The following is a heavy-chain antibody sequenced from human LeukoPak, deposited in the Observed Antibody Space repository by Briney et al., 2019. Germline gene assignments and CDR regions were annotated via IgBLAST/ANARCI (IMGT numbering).Heavy chain of an antibody. V-gene: IGHV3-7*01. Sequence: GGSLRLSCAASGFTFSSYSMNWVRQAPGKGLEWVANIKQDGSEKYYVNSVKGRFTISRDNAKNSLYLQMNSLRAEDTAVYYCARGGDSSGYNYWGQGTLVTVSS. D-gene: IGHD3-22*01. CDR1: GFTFSSYS. J-gene: IGHJ4*02. CDR2: IKQDGSEK. CDR3: ARGGDSSGYNY.